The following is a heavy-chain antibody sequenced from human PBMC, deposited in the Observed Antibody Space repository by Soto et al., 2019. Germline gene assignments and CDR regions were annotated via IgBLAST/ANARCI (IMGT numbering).Heavy chain of an antibody. J-gene: IGHJ5*02. Sequence: QVQLQQWGAGLLKPSETLSHTCAVYGGSFSGYYWSWIRQPPGKGLEWIGEINHSGSTNYNPSLKSRVTISVDTSKNQFSLKLSSVTAADTAVYYCAMRMRWGFDPWGQGTLVTVSS. D-gene: IGHD6-13*01. CDR1: GGSFSGYY. CDR3: AMRMRWGFDP. CDR2: INHSGST. V-gene: IGHV4-34*01.